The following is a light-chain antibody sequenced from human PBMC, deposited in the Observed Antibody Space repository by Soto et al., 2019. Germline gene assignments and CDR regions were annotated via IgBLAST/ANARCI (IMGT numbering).Light chain of an antibody. J-gene: IGKJ1*01. V-gene: IGKV3-20*01. CDR2: GAS. Sequence: IVLTQSPGTLSLSPWERATLSCRASQSVSSSYLAWYQQKPGQAPRLLIYGASSRATGIPDRFSVSGLGTEFTLTINRLEPEDFAVYYCQQYLRSPRTFGQGTKVDIK. CDR3: QQYLRSPRT. CDR1: QSVSSSY.